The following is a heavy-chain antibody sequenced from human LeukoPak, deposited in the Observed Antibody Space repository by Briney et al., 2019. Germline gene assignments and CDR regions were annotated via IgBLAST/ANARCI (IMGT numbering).Heavy chain of an antibody. D-gene: IGHD3/OR15-3a*01. J-gene: IGHJ4*01. CDR1: GASVSGKF. CDR2: IYYSGST. V-gene: IGHV4-59*02. CDR3: VGGGDWLPEY. Sequence: SETLSLTCTVSGASVSGKFWSWIRHSPGNGLEWIGLIYYSGSTKFNPSLKSRVAISVDPSNNQFSLSLNSVTTTDTAVYFCVGGGDWLPEYWGRGTQVIVSS.